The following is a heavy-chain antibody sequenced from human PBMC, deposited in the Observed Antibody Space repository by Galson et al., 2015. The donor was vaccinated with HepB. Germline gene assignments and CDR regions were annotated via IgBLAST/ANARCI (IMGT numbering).Heavy chain of an antibody. Sequence: SLRLSCVASGFTFSNYGMYWVRQAPGKGLEWMAVISYDGSYQYYADSVKGRFTISRDNSKNTLYLQMNSLGGEDTAVYFCAREVTLTSSWYYYGMDVWGHGTTVIVSS. V-gene: IGHV3-30*19. D-gene: IGHD6-13*01. CDR3: AREVTLTSSWYYYGMDV. J-gene: IGHJ6*02. CDR1: GFTFSNYG. CDR2: ISYDGSYQ.